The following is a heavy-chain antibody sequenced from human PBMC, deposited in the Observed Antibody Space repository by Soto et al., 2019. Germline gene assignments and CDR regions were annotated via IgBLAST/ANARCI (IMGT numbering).Heavy chain of an antibody. CDR3: ARDPSNTSGSRIWFDA. V-gene: IGHV1-2*02. CDR2: INPYSGGT. CDR1: GYTFTDHY. Sequence: ASVKVSCKASGYTFTDHYIHWLRQAPGQSLEWMGWINPYSGGTHFARKFQDRVTMARDTSVSTAYMELRSLRSDDTAVYYCARDPSNTSGSRIWFDAWGQGALVTVSS. D-gene: IGHD6-19*01. J-gene: IGHJ5*02.